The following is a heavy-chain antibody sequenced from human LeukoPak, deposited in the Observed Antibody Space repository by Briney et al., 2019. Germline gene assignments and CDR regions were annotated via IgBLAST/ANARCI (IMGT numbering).Heavy chain of an antibody. Sequence: GASVKVSCKASGYTFTSYGISWVRQAPGQGLEWMGWISAYNGNTNYAQKLQGRVTMTTGTSTSTAYMELRSLRSDDTAVYYCARGAKDSSGYYYEFGYFDLWGRGTLVTVSS. D-gene: IGHD3-22*01. CDR3: ARGAKDSSGYYYEFGYFDL. J-gene: IGHJ2*01. V-gene: IGHV1-18*01. CDR2: ISAYNGNT. CDR1: GYTFTSYG.